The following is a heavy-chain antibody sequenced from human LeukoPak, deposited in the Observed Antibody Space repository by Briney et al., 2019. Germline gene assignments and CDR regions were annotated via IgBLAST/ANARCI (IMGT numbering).Heavy chain of an antibody. Sequence: SQTLSLTCAISGDSVSSNSAAWNWIRQSPSRGLEWLGRTYYRSKWYNDYAVSVKSRIAINPDTSKNQFSLQLNSVTPDDTAVYYCARDSLYIDGYNYSYYYYYMDVWGKGTTVTISS. J-gene: IGHJ6*03. D-gene: IGHD5-24*01. CDR2: TYYRSKWYN. CDR1: GDSVSSNSAA. V-gene: IGHV6-1*01. CDR3: ARDSLYIDGYNYSYYYYYMDV.